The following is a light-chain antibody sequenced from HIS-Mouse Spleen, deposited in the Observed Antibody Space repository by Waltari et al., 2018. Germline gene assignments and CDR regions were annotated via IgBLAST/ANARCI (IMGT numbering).Light chain of an antibody. J-gene: IGLJ3*02. CDR3: CSYAGSSTWV. Sequence: QSALTQPASVSGSPAQSITISCTGTTSDAGSYNIVSWYQQHPGKAPKPMIYEGSKRPSGVSNRFSGSKSGNTASLTISGLQAEDEADYYCCSYAGSSTWVFGGGTKLTVL. CDR2: EGS. V-gene: IGLV2-23*01. CDR1: TSDAGSYNI.